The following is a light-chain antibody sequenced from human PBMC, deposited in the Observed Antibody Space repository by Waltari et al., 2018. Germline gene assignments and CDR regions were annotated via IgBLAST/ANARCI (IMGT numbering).Light chain of an antibody. CDR2: EVS. V-gene: IGLV2-8*01. Sequence: QSALTQPPSASGSPGQSVTISCTGTSSDVGAYKYVSWYQQHPDKAPKLIIFEVSKRPSGVPVRFSGSKSGTAASLTVSGLQADDDADYYCSAYAGSINFYVFGTGTKVSVL. CDR1: SSDVGAYKY. CDR3: SAYAGSINFYV. J-gene: IGLJ1*01.